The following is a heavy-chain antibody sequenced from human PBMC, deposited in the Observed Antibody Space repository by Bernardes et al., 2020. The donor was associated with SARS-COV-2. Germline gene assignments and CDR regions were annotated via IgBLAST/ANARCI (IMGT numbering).Heavy chain of an antibody. CDR2: IWHDGSRE. D-gene: IGHD4-17*01. CDR3: ATEDGEWLES. Sequence: GGSLRLSCAASGFTFRDYTMHWGRQAPGKGLEWVAVIWHDGSREYYVDSVKGRFAISRDNSNNTLYLQMNNLRVEDTALYRCATEDGEWLESWGQGTLVTVSS. J-gene: IGHJ5*01. V-gene: IGHV3-33*01. CDR1: GFTFRDYT.